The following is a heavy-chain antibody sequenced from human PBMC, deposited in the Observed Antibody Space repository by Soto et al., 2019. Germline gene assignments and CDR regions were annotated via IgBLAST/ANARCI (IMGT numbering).Heavy chain of an antibody. CDR2: IKQDGSEK. CDR3: ARVGSNYDFWSGYPPPYYFDY. J-gene: IGHJ4*02. Sequence: GGSLRLSCAASGFTFSSYWMSWVRQAPGKGLEWVANIKQDGSEKYYVDSVKGRFTISRDNAKNSLYLQMNSLRAEDTAVYYCARVGSNYDFWSGYPPPYYFDYWGQGTLVTVS. V-gene: IGHV3-7*05. CDR1: GFTFSSYW. D-gene: IGHD3-3*01.